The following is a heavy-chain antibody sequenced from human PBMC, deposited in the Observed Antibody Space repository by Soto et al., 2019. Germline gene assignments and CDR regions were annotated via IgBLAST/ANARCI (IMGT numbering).Heavy chain of an antibody. V-gene: IGHV3-23*01. D-gene: IGHD4-4*01. J-gene: IGHJ4*02. CDR1: GFIFNAYA. CDR2: IGGSGGNT. Sequence: EVQLLESGGGLVQPGRSLRLSCAASGFIFNAYAMTWVRQAPGKGLEWVSAIGGSGGNTYYAASVKGRFTISRDNSKDTVDLEMNRLRVDDTAVYFCARVASDYINSADHWGQGSLVTVSS. CDR3: ARVASDYINSADH.